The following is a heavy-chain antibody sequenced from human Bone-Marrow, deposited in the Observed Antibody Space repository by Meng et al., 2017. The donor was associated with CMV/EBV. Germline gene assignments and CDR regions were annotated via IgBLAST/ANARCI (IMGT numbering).Heavy chain of an antibody. Sequence: SETLSLTCTVPSGSISSSTYYWGWIRQPPGEGLEWIGYIYFSGTTYYSPSLKSRVTMSVDTSKNQFSLKLSSVTAAVTAVYYCARGSTSYNFWCPTLGNYYFDNWGQGTLVTVSS. CDR1: SGSISSSTYY. J-gene: IGHJ4*02. CDR3: ARGSTSYNFWCPTLGNYYFDN. D-gene: IGHD3-3*01. CDR2: IYFSGTT. V-gene: IGHV4-39*07.